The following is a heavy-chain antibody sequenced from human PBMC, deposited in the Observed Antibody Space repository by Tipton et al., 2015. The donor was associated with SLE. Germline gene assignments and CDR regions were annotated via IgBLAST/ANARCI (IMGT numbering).Heavy chain of an antibody. CDR1: GYTFTNYY. Sequence: QSGPEVKKPGASVKVSCKASGYTFTNYYVHWVRQAPGQGLEWMGIINPRGGSTSYAQKFQGRVTMTRDTSTSMVYMELRSLRSEDTAVYYCARVAGSEWELLFFYGMDVWGRGTTVTVFS. CDR3: ARVAGSEWELLFFYGMDV. J-gene: IGHJ6*02. CDR2: INPRGGST. D-gene: IGHD1-26*01. V-gene: IGHV1-46*01.